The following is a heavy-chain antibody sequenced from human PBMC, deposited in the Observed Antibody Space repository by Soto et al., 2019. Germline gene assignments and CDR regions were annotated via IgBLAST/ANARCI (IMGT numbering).Heavy chain of an antibody. Sequence: TLSLTCTVSGGSISSGGYYWSWIRQHPGKGLEWIGYIYYSGSTYYNPSLKSRVTISVDTSKNQFSLKLSSVTAADTAVYYCAAPGYYDSSGYFNSRWGQGTLVTVSS. D-gene: IGHD3-22*01. V-gene: IGHV4-31*03. CDR3: AAPGYYDSSGYFNSR. CDR1: GGSISSGGYY. J-gene: IGHJ4*02. CDR2: IYYSGST.